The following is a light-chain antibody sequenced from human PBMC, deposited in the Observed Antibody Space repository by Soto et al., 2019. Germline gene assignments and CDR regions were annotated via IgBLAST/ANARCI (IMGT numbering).Light chain of an antibody. CDR2: DAS. J-gene: IGKJ1*01. V-gene: IGKV3-11*01. CDR3: QPRSTTWT. CDR1: QSVSSY. Sequence: EIVLTQSPATLSLSPGERATLSCRASQSVSSYLAWYQQKPGQAPRLLIYDASNRATGIPARFSGSGSGTDFTLTISSLEPEDFAVYYCQPRSTTWTFGQGTKVEIK.